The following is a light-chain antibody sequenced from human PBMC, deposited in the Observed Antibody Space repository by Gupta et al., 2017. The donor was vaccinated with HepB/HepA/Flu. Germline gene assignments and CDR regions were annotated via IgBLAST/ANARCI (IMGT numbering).Light chain of an antibody. V-gene: IGLV1-44*01. CDR3: AAWDDSLNGVV. J-gene: IGLJ2*01. CDR1: SSHIGSNT. Sequence: QSVLTQPPSASGTPGQRVTISCSGSSSHIGSNTVNGYQQLPGTAPKLLIYSNNQRPSGVPDRFSGSKSGTSAPLAISGLQSEDEADYYCAAWDDSLNGVVFGGGTKLTVL. CDR2: SNN.